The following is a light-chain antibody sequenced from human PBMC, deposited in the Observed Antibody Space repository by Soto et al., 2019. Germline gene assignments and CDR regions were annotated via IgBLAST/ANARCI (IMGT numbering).Light chain of an antibody. CDR2: KAS. J-gene: IGKJ2*01. CDR3: LQYNSYSPYT. CDR1: QSISSW. V-gene: IGKV1-5*03. Sequence: DIQMTQFPSTLSASIGDRVTITCRASQSISSWLAWYQQKPGKAPKLLIYKASSLETGVPSRFSGSGSGTEFTLTISSLQPDDFATYYCLQYNSYSPYTFGQGTRLEIK.